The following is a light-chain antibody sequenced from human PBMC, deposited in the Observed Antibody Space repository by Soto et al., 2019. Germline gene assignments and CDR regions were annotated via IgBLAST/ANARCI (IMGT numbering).Light chain of an antibody. J-gene: IGLJ1*01. V-gene: IGLV2-14*01. CDR2: DVS. CDR3: ISYTSSSTLDV. CDR1: SSDVGGYNY. Sequence: QSALTQPPSASGSPGQSVTISCTGTSSDVGGYNYVSWYQQHPGKAPKLMIYDVSNRPSGVSNRFSGSKSGNTASLTISGLQAEDEADYFCISYTSSSTLDVFGTGTKVTVL.